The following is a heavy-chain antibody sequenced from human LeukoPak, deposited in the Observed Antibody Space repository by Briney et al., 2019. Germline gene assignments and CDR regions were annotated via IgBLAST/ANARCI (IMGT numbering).Heavy chain of an antibody. CDR1: GFTFSSYG. V-gene: IGHV3-33*01. CDR3: AREMYYDILTGYSPFDY. CDR2: IWYDGSNK. J-gene: IGHJ4*02. D-gene: IGHD3-9*01. Sequence: PGRSLRLPCAASGFTFSSYGMHWVRLAPGKGLEWVAVIWYDGSNKYYADSVKGRFTISRDNSKNTLYLQMNSLRAEDTAVYYCAREMYYDILTGYSPFDYWGQGTVVTVSS.